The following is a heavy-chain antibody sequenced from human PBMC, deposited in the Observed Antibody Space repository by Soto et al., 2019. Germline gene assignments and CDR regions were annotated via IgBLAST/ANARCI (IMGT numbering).Heavy chain of an antibody. J-gene: IGHJ6*02. CDR3: AKDIGRDRRDYDFWSGYYHYYYYGMDV. V-gene: IGHV3-9*01. D-gene: IGHD3-3*01. CDR1: GFTFDDYA. CDR2: ISWNSGSI. Sequence: VQLVESGGGLVQPGRSLRLSCAASGFTFDDYAMHWVRQAPGKGLEWVSGISWNSGSIGYADSVKGRFTISRDNAKNSLYLQMNSLRAEDTALYYCAKDIGRDRRDYDFWSGYYHYYYYGMDVWGQGTTVTVSS.